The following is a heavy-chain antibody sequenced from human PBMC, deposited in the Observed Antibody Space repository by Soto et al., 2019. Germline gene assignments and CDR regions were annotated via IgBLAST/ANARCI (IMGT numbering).Heavy chain of an antibody. Sequence: SETLSLTCALSGGSVTMSSFSWAWVRQPPGRGLQWIGYISHSGATSSDPTLKSRVTISRDRAKNQFSLKLTSVTAADTAVYYCSSLDYHRSCLDSSAQRSLVIGSS. J-gene: IGHJ4*02. V-gene: IGHV4-30-2*01. CDR1: GGSVTMSSFS. CDR2: ISHSGAT. CDR3: SSLDYHRSCLDS. D-gene: IGHD4-17*01.